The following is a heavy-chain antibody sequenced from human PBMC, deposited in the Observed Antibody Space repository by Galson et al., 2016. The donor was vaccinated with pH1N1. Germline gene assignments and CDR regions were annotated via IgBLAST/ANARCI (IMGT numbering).Heavy chain of an antibody. CDR1: GFTFNSFA. J-gene: IGHJ6*03. Sequence: SLRLSCAASGFTFNSFAMSWVRQAPGKGLEWVSSISATGGSSYYTDSVKGRFTNSRHSSTKNVYLQMDSLRLDDTAVYFCARDLGYAYGFYYYYYMDVWGKGTTVTVSS. CDR2: ISATGGSS. V-gene: IGHV3-23*01. D-gene: IGHD5-18*01. CDR3: ARDLGYAYGFYYYYYMDV.